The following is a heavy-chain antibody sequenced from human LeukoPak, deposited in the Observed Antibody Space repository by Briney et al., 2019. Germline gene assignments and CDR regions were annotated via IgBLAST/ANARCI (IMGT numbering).Heavy chain of an antibody. V-gene: IGHV1-45*02. CDR3: ATLSSSGWYDY. D-gene: IGHD6-19*01. J-gene: IGHJ4*02. CDR2: ITPFNGNT. CDR1: GGTFSSYA. Sequence: ASVKVSCKASGGTFSSYAISWVRQAPGQALEWMGWITPFNGNTNYAQKFQDRVTITRDRSMSTAYMELSSLRSEDTAMYYCATLSSSGWYDYWGQGTLVTVSS.